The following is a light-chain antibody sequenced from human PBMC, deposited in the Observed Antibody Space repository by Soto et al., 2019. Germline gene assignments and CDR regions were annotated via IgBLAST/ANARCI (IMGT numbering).Light chain of an antibody. V-gene: IGKV3-11*01. CDR1: QSVSGD. CDR3: QQRSNWPST. J-gene: IGKJ4*01. Sequence: EIVLTQSPATLSLSPGERATLSCRASQSVSGDLAWDQQKPGQAPRLRMYDASNRATGIPARFSGSGSGTDFTLTISSLEPEDFAVYYCQQRSNWPSTFGGGTKVEIK. CDR2: DAS.